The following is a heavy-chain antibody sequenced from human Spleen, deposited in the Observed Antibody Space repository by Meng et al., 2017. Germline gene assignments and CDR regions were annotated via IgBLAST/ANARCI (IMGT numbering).Heavy chain of an antibody. CDR2: INPNSGGT. CDR1: GYTFTAYY. V-gene: IGHV1-2*02. D-gene: IGHD3-22*01. CDR3: ARDLSYYYDIPGIFDY. Sequence: ASVKVSCKSSGYTFTAYYIHWVRQAPGQGLEWMGWINPNSGGTNYAQKFQGRVSMTRDTSISTAYMELSRLRSDDTAVYYCARDLSYYYDIPGIFDYWGQGTLVTVSS. J-gene: IGHJ4*02.